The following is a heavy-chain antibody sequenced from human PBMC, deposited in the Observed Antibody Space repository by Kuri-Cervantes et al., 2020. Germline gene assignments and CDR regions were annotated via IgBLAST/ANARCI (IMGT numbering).Heavy chain of an antibody. J-gene: IGHJ6*03. CDR1: GGSFSGYY. V-gene: IGHV4-34*01. CDR3: ARHRGTRYYYYMDV. Sequence: SETLSLTCAVYGGSFSGYYWSWIRQPPGKGLEWIGEINHSGSTNYNPSLKSRFTISVDTSKNQFSLKLSSVTAADTAVYYCARHRGTRYYYYMDVWGKGTTVTVSS. D-gene: IGHD1-1*01. CDR2: INHSGST.